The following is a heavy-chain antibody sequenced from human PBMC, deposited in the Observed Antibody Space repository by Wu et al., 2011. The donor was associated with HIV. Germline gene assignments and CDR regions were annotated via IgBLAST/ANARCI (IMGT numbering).Heavy chain of an antibody. CDR2: IIPISGTA. D-gene: IGHD2-15*01. CDR3: ARATVSRILLPEGEPKTIYTWLDP. Sequence: QVQLVQSATEVEKPGASVKVSCEAFGYTFSDYGIAWVRQAPGQGLEWMGRIIPISGTANYAQKFQGRFTITADDSTSTAYMELSSLRSEDTALYYCARATVSRILLPEGEPKTIYTWLDPWGQGTLVTISS. J-gene: IGHJ5*02. V-gene: IGHV1-69*13. CDR1: GYTFSDYG.